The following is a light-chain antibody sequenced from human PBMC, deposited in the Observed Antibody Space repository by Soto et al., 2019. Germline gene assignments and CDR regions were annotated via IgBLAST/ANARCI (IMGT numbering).Light chain of an antibody. CDR2: AAS. CDR1: QSVSSN. CDR3: QQYDNWPLT. J-gene: IGKJ4*01. V-gene: IGKV3-15*01. Sequence: IVMTQSPVTLSVSPGEIATLSCRASQSVSSNLAWYQQRPGQAPRLLMYAASTPATGIPARFSGSGSGTEFSLTISGLQSEDFVVYFCQQYDNWPLTFGGGTKVDMK.